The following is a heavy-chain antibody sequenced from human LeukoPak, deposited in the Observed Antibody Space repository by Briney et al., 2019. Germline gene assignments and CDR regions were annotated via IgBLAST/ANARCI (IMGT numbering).Heavy chain of an antibody. CDR1: GYTFTGYY. Sequence: VASVMVSCKASGYTFTGYYMHWVRQAPGQGLEWMGWINPNSGGTNYAQKFQGRVTMTRDTSISTAYMELSRLRSDDTAVYYCAREHSWNNWFDPWGQGTLVTVSS. CDR3: AREHSWNNWFDP. V-gene: IGHV1-2*02. J-gene: IGHJ5*02. CDR2: INPNSGGT. D-gene: IGHD1-20*01.